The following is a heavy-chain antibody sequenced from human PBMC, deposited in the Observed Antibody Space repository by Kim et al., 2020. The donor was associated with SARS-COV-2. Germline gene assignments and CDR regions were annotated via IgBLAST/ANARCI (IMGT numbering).Heavy chain of an antibody. J-gene: IGHJ4*02. CDR2: IYYSGST. CDR1: GGSISSGDYY. D-gene: IGHD4-17*01. CDR3: AREYGRTVTTSFFDY. V-gene: IGHV4-30-4*01. Sequence: SETLSLTCTVSGGSISSGDYYWSWIRQPPGKGLEWIGYIYYSGSTYYNPSLKSRVTISVDTSKNQFSLKLSSVTAADTAVYYCAREYGRTVTTSFFDYWGQGTLVTVSS.